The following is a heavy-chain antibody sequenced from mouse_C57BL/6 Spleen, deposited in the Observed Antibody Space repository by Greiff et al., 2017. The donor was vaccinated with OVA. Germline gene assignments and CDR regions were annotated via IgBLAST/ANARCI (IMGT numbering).Heavy chain of an antibody. CDR3: ARSYDGYPHYYAMDY. CDR2: ISSGSSTI. CDR1: GFTFSDYG. D-gene: IGHD2-3*01. J-gene: IGHJ4*01. V-gene: IGHV5-17*01. Sequence: EVMLVESGGGLVKPGGSLKLSCAASGFTFSDYGMHWVRQAPEKGLEWVAYISSGSSTIYYADTVKGRFTISRDNAKNTLFLQMTSLRSEDTAMYYCARSYDGYPHYYAMDYWGQGTSVTVSS.